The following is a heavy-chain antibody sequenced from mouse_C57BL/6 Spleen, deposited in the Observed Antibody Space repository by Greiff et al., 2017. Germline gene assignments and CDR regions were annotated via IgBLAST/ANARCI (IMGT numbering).Heavy chain of an antibody. Sequence: QLVESGAELVKPGASVKMSCKASGYTFTTYPIEWMKQNHGKSLEWIGNFHPYNDDTKYNEKFKGKATLTVEKSSSTVYLELSRLTSDDSAVYYCARGLRPYWYFDVWGTGTTVTVSS. CDR2: FHPYNDDT. CDR3: ARGLRPYWYFDV. V-gene: IGHV1-47*01. J-gene: IGHJ1*03. CDR1: GYTFTTYP. D-gene: IGHD2-4*01.